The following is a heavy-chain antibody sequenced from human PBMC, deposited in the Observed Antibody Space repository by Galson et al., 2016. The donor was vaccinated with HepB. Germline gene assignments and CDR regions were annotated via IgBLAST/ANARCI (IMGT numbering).Heavy chain of an antibody. Sequence: SLRLSCAASGFFFSNYYMGWIRHSPGKGLEWVSYISGSRTTMDYADSVKGRFTISRDNGKNSLFLHMNSLRAEDTAVYYCAGQVITIHPYYFDYWGQGTLVTVSS. J-gene: IGHJ4*02. D-gene: IGHD3-9*01. V-gene: IGHV3-11*01. CDR3: AGQVITIHPYYFDY. CDR2: ISGSRTTM. CDR1: GFFFSNYY.